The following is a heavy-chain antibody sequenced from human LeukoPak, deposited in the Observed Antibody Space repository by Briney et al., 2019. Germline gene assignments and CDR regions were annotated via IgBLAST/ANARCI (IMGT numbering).Heavy chain of an antibody. V-gene: IGHV3-23*01. Sequence: PGGSLRLSCAASGFTFSSYAMSWVRQAPGKGLEWVSAISGSGGSTYYADSVKGRFTISRDNSKNTLYLQMNSLRAEDTAVYYCAKESQRELRYFDWTPDYWGQGPLVTVSS. J-gene: IGHJ4*02. CDR2: ISGSGGST. CDR1: GFTFSSYA. CDR3: AKESQRELRYFDWTPDY. D-gene: IGHD3-9*01.